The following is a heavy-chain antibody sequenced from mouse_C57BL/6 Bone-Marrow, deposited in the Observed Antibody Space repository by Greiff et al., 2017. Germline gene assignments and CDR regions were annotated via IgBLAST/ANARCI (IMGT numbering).Heavy chain of an antibody. CDR2: IDPSDSET. V-gene: IGHV1-52*01. CDR1: GYTFTSYW. D-gene: IGHD1-1*01. J-gene: IGHJ1*03. Sequence: QVQLLQPGAELVRPGSSVKLSCKASGYTFTSYWMHWVKQRPIQGLEWIGNIDPSDSETHYNQKFKDKATLTVDKSSSTAYMQLSSLTSEDSAVYYCARRDYGSTWYFDVWGTGTTVTVSS. CDR3: ARRDYGSTWYFDV.